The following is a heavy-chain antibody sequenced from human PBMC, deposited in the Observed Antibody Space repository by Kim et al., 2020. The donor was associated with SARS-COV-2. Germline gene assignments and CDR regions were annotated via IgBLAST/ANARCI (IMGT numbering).Heavy chain of an antibody. D-gene: IGHD3-10*01. J-gene: IGHJ4*02. CDR3: ATAVRGASVYY. V-gene: IGHV3-7*01. Sequence: EEYYVDSVKGRFTISRDNDKNSLYLQMNSRRAEDTAVYDCATAVRGASVYYWGQGTLVTVSS. CDR2: EE.